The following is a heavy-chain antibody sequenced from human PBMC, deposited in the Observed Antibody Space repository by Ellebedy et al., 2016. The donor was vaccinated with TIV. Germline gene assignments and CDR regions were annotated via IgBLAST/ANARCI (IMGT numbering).Heavy chain of an antibody. V-gene: IGHV3-23*01. CDR3: AKSEYHYDTSGFYYRGDSDWGYYFDY. D-gene: IGHD3-22*01. CDR1: GFIVSSRA. J-gene: IGHJ4*02. CDR2: ITNNGGET. Sequence: GESLKISCAASGFIVSSRAMSWVRQAPGKGLEWISSITNNGGETYYADSVKGRFTISRDNSNNTLFLQMNSLRADDTAVYYCAKSEYHYDTSGFYYRGDSDWGYYFDYWGQGTLVTVSS.